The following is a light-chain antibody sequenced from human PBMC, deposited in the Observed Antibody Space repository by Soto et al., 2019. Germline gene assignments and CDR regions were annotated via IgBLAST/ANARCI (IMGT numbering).Light chain of an antibody. CDR3: QQYNSYAYT. CDR1: QSISSW. CDR2: KAS. Sequence: DIQMTQSPSTLSASVGARVTITCRASQSISSWLAWYQKKPGKAPKLLIYKASSLESGVPSRFSGSGSGTEFTLTISSLQPDDFATYYCQQYNSYAYTFGQGTKLEIK. J-gene: IGKJ2*01. V-gene: IGKV1-5*03.